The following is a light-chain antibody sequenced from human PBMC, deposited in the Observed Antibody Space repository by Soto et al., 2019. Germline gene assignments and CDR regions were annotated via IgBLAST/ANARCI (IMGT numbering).Light chain of an antibody. CDR2: GAS. Sequence: EIVLTQSPGTLSLSPGERATLSCRASQSVSSTYLAWYQHKPGQAPRLLIYGASRRATGIPDRFTGSGSGTDFTLTISRLEPEDFAVYYCQQYVSSPWAFGQGTKVDIK. V-gene: IGKV3-20*01. CDR3: QQYVSSPWA. CDR1: QSVSSTY. J-gene: IGKJ1*01.